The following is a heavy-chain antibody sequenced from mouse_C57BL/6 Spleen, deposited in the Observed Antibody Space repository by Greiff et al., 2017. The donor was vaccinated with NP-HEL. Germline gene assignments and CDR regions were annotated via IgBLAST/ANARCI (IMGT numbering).Heavy chain of an antibody. CDR1: GFNIKTTK. Sequence: EVKLQQSGAELVGPGASVNWSCTASGFNIKTTKRHGLNRGPDKGWGGIGWIDPEKGETKNASKFQGKAPITADTSSNKAYLQLSSLTSEDTAVYYCTTSDYWGQGTTLTVSS. J-gene: IGHJ2*01. V-gene: IGHV14-4*01. CDR3: TTSDY. CDR2: IDPEKGET.